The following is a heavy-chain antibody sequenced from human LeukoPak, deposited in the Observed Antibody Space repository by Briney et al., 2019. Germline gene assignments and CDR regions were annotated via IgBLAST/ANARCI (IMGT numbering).Heavy chain of an antibody. Sequence: PGRSLRLSCAASGFTFSSYSMNWVRQAPGKGLEWVASISSSSSYIYYADSVKGRFTISRDNAKNSLYLQMYSLRAEDTAVYYCAREIGSSWYYFDYWGQGTLVTVSS. CDR2: ISSSSSYI. CDR1: GFTFSSYS. D-gene: IGHD6-13*01. CDR3: AREIGSSWYYFDY. V-gene: IGHV3-21*01. J-gene: IGHJ4*02.